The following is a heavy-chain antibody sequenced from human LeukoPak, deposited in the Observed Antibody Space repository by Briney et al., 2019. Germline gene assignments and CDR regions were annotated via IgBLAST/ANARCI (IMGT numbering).Heavy chain of an antibody. V-gene: IGHV1-2*02. Sequence: ASVKVSCKASGYTFTGYYMHWVRQAPGQGLEWMGWINPNSGGTNYAQKFQGGVTMTRDTSISTAYMELSRLRSDDTAVYYCARPVRFLDHYFDYWGQGTLVTVSS. CDR1: GYTFTGYY. J-gene: IGHJ4*02. CDR2: INPNSGGT. D-gene: IGHD3-3*01. CDR3: ARPVRFLDHYFDY.